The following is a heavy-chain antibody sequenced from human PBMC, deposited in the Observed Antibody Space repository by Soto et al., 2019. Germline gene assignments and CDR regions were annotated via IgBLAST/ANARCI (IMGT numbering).Heavy chain of an antibody. CDR2: IRSGGDNT. D-gene: IGHD3-9*01. Sequence: EVQLLESGGGLRQPGGSLRLSCVASGYNFNKYAMSWVRQAPGKGLEWVSAIRSGGDNTHYDDSVKGRFTITRDNSKNMVYLEMNSLAVDDTAVYYCVRGAQYFGGTGFDAFDIWGQGTRVTVSS. J-gene: IGHJ3*02. CDR1: GYNFNKYA. V-gene: IGHV3-23*01. CDR3: VRGAQYFGGTGFDAFDI.